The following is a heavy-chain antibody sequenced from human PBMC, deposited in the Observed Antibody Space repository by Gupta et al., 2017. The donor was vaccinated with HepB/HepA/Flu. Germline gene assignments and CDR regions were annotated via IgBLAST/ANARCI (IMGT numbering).Heavy chain of an antibody. J-gene: IGHJ4*02. Sequence: DSGCAAVRPVRCWRLPCPASLFTRSNHGMHWVRQGPGKGLEWVAIIWYDGSNQSTADTVMGRFTISRDNSKNTLYLQMNSLRGEDTAVYYCARDMGWEYSSSSVLDYWGQGTPVTVSS. CDR2: IWYDGSNQ. D-gene: IGHD6-6*01. CDR3: ARDMGWEYSSSSVLDY. CDR1: LFTRSNHG. V-gene: IGHV3-33*01.